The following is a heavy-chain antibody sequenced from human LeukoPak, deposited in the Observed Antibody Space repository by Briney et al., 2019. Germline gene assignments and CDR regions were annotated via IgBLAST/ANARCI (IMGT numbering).Heavy chain of an antibody. D-gene: IGHD2/OR15-2a*01. CDR3: TRKGSQWDFLVDY. V-gene: IGHV3-48*03. J-gene: IGHJ4*02. CDR2: ISSSGSTI. Sequence: GGSLRLSCAASGFTFSSYEMNWVRQAPGKGLEWVSYISSSGSTIYYADSVKGRFTISRDNAKNSLYLQMNSLRAEDTAVYYCTRKGSQWDFLVDYWGQGTRVAVSP. CDR1: GFTFSSYE.